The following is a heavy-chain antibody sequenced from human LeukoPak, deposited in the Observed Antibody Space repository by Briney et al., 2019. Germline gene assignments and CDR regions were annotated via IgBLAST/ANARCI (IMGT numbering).Heavy chain of an antibody. J-gene: IGHJ4*02. CDR3: ARDKYSSGWYGLDY. Sequence: PSETLSLTCTVSGGSISSYYWNWIRQPPGKGLEWIGYIYYSGSTNYNPSLKSRVTISVDTSKNQFSLKLSSVTAADTAVYYCARDKYSSGWYGLDYWGQGTLVTVSS. D-gene: IGHD6-19*01. V-gene: IGHV4-59*01. CDR2: IYYSGST. CDR1: GGSISSYY.